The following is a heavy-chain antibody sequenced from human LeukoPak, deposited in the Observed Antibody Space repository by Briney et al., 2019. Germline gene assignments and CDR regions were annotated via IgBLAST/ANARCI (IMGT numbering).Heavy chain of an antibody. CDR2: IGDSGVPT. CDR3: AKVTTWTYFDS. V-gene: IGHV3-23*01. CDR1: QFTFTSYA. D-gene: IGHD1-14*01. J-gene: IGHJ4*02. Sequence: GGSLRLSCAASQFTFTSYAKSWVRQAPGRGLEWVSSIGDSGVPTYYADSVKGRFTISRDNSQNTLYLQMNSLRADDTAVYYCAKVTTWTYFDSWGQGTLVTVSS.